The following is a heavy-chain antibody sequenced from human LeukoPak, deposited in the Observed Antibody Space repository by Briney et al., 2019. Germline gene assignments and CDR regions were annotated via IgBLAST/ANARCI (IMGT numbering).Heavy chain of an antibody. D-gene: IGHD3-22*01. CDR2: IYYSGST. CDR1: GGSISSSSYS. V-gene: IGHV4-39*01. J-gene: IGHJ4*02. CDR3: ARGGDYYDSSGYYRPRGIWDY. Sequence: PSETLSPTCTVSGGSISSSSYSWGWIRQPPGKGLEWIGSIYYSGSTYYNPSLKSRVTIAADTSKNQFSLKLTSVTAADTAVYYCARGGDYYDSSGYYRPRGIWDYWGQGTLVTVSS.